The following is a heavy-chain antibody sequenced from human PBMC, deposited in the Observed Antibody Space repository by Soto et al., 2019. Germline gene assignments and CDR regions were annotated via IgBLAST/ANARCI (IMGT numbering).Heavy chain of an antibody. CDR3: ARGARVLGYFAWSHTNWFAP. CDR1: GGTFSRHA. Sequence: QVQLVQSGAEVRKPGSSVKVSCKASGGTFSRHAISWVRQAPGQGLEWMGGIIPIFGTANHAQKFQGRVTITADESTSTAYRGLGSLRSEKTAVYYCARGARVLGYFAWSHTNWFAPWGKGTLVTVSS. D-gene: IGHD3-9*01. J-gene: IGHJ5*02. V-gene: IGHV1-69*01. CDR2: IIPIFGTA.